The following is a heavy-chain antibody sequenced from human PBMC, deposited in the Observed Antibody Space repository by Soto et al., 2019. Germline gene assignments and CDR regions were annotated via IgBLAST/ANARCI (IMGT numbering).Heavy chain of an antibody. D-gene: IGHD2-2*01. Sequence: QVQLQQWGAGLLKPSETLSLTCAVYGGSFSGYYWSWIRQPPGKGLEWIGEINHSGSTNYNPSLKSRVTISVDPSKNQFSLKLSSVTAADTAVYYCARRGYCSSTSCYVRVGPGWFDPWGQGTLVTVSS. CDR1: GGSFSGYY. J-gene: IGHJ5*02. CDR3: ARRGYCSSTSCYVRVGPGWFDP. CDR2: INHSGST. V-gene: IGHV4-34*01.